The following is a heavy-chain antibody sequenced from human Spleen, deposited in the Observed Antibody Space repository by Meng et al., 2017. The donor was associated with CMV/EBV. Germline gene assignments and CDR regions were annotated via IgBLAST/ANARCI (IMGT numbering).Heavy chain of an antibody. J-gene: IGHJ4*02. Sequence: GGSLRLSCAASGFTFNNYAMNWVRHLPGKGLEWVSAIRGNGVNTYYADSVKGRFTISRDNSKNTLYLEMNSLRAEDTALYYCAKDGWLRTIIMSDYWGRGTLVTVSS. CDR1: GFTFNNYA. V-gene: IGHV3-23*01. D-gene: IGHD2-15*01. CDR3: AKDGWLRTIIMSDY. CDR2: IRGNGVNT.